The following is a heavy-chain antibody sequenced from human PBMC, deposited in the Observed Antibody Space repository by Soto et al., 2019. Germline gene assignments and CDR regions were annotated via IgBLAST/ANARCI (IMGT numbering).Heavy chain of an antibody. J-gene: IGHJ6*02. CDR2: IYYSGST. Sequence: QVQLQESGPGLVKPSQTLSLTCTVSGGSISSGGYYWSWIRQHPGKGLEWIGYIYYSGSTYYNPSLKSRVTISVDTSKNQFSLKLSSVTAADTAVYYCARDRAYDILTAPYYYYGMDVWGQGTTVTVSS. CDR1: GGSISSGGYY. V-gene: IGHV4-31*03. D-gene: IGHD3-9*01. CDR3: ARDRAYDILTAPYYYYGMDV.